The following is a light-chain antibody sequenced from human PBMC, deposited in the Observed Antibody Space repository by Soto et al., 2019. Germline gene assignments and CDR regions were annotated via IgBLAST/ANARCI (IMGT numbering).Light chain of an antibody. CDR1: PSVTTF. Sequence: EIVLTQSPVTLSLSPGERATLSCRASPSVTTFLAWYQQKPGQAPRLLIYDVSNRATGIPARFSGSGSGTDFTLTISSLAPEDFAVYYCQQRINWPLTFSGGAKVEIK. V-gene: IGKV3-11*01. J-gene: IGKJ4*01. CDR3: QQRINWPLT. CDR2: DVS.